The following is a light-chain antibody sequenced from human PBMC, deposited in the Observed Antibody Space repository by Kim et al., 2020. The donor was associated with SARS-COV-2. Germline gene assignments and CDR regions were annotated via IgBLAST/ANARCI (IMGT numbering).Light chain of an antibody. J-gene: IGLJ2*01. CDR2: YDS. CDR3: QVWDSSSDHRVV. CDR1: SNGYKS. Sequence: PGNKARDSCGGKSNGYKSVRWYPQETGQARVLVMYYDSDQASGIPGRYSGSNSGNTATLTISRVEAGDEADYYCQVWDSSSDHRVVFGGGTQLTVL. V-gene: IGLV3-21*04.